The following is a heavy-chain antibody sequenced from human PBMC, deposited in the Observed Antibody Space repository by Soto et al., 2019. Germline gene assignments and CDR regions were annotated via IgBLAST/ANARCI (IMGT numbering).Heavy chain of an antibody. CDR1: GFTFSSYA. CDR3: ARDPFMITFGGVIGGLDY. D-gene: IGHD3-16*02. CDR2: ISYDGSNK. Sequence: GGSLRLASAASGFTFSSYAMPWARQAPGKGLEWVAVISYDGSNKYYADSVKGRFTISRDNSKNTLYLQMNSLRAEDTAVYYCARDPFMITFGGVIGGLDYWGQGTLVTVSS. J-gene: IGHJ4*02. V-gene: IGHV3-30-3*01.